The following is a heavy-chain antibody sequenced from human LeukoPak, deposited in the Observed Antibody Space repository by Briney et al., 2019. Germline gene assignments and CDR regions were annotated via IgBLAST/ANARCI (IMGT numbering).Heavy chain of an antibody. CDR3: ARLSVADCRGGSCSDY. D-gene: IGHD2-15*01. V-gene: IGHV4-39*01. CDR2: IYYSGST. Sequence: SETLSLTCTVSGGSISSSSYYWGWIRQPPGKGLEWIGSIYYSGSTYYNPSLKSRVTISVDTSKNQFSLKLSSVTAADTAVYYCARLSVADCRGGSCSDYWGQGTLVTVSS. CDR1: GGSISSSSYY. J-gene: IGHJ4*02.